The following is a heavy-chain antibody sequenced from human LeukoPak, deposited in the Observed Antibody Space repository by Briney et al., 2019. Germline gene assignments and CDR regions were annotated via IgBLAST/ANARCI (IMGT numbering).Heavy chain of an antibody. Sequence: GESLKISCKGSGYSFTSYWIGWVRQMPGKGLEWMGIIYPGDSDTRYSPSFQGQVTISADKSIRTAYLQWSSLKASDTSMYYCAKLPYYDILTGYSTYGMDVWGQGTTVTVSS. V-gene: IGHV5-51*01. D-gene: IGHD3-9*01. CDR2: IYPGDSDT. CDR3: AKLPYYDILTGYSTYGMDV. J-gene: IGHJ6*02. CDR1: GYSFTSYW.